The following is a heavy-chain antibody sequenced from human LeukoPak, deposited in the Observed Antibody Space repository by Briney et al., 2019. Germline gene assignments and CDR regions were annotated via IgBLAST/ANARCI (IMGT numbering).Heavy chain of an antibody. CDR1: GFTFSNYS. CDR3: ASDALSNSWNTFDY. J-gene: IGHJ4*02. V-gene: IGHV3-48*01. CDR2: ISSSSSTI. Sequence: GGSLRLSCAASGFTFSNYSINWVRQAPGKGLEWVSYISSSSSTIYYADSVKGRFTISRDNAKNTLYLQMNSLRAEDTAVYYCASDALSNSWNTFDYWGQGTLVTVSS. D-gene: IGHD6-13*01.